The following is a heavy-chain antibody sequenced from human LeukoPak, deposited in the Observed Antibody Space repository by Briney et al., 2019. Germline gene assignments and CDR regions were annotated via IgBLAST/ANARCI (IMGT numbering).Heavy chain of an antibody. V-gene: IGHV4-34*01. J-gene: IGHJ4*02. CDR2: INHSGST. CDR1: GGSFSGYY. D-gene: IGHD3-9*01. Sequence: SETLSLTCAVYGGSFSGYYWSWIRQPPGKGLEWIGEINHSGSTNYNPSLKSRVTISVDTSKNQFSLKLSSVTAADTAVYYCARSNYDILTGQKIYYFDYWGQGTLVTVS. CDR3: ARSNYDILTGQKIYYFDY.